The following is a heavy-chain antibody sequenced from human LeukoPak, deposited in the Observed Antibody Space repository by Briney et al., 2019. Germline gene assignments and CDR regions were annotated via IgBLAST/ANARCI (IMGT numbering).Heavy chain of an antibody. D-gene: IGHD3-10*01. Sequence: ASVKVSCKASGGTFSSYAISWVRQAPGQGLEWMGGIIPIFGTANYAQRFQGRVTVTADESTSTAYMELSSLRSEDTAVYYCARGLGYGEYYFDYWGQGTLVTVSS. CDR2: IIPIFGTA. J-gene: IGHJ4*02. CDR3: ARGLGYGEYYFDY. CDR1: GGTFSSYA. V-gene: IGHV1-69*13.